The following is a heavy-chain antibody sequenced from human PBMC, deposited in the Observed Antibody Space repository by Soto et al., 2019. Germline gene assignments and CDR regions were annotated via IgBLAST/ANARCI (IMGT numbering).Heavy chain of an antibody. CDR3: AIEDCLTTKCYLFVY. V-gene: IGHV3-30-3*01. Sequence: GGSLRLSCAASGFTFSNYAMHWVRQAPGKGLEWVAVISYDGSNKNYADSVKGRFTISRDNSKNKVDLQMNSLRADDTAMYYCAIEDCLTTKCYLFVYWGQGPLVTVSS. CDR1: GFTFSNYA. D-gene: IGHD2-2*01. J-gene: IGHJ4*02. CDR2: ISYDGSNK.